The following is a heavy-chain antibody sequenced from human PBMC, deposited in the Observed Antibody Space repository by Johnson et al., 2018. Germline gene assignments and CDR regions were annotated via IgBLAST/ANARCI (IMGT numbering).Heavy chain of an antibody. J-gene: IGHJ1*01. CDR3: STDGAH. CDR1: GFTFNIAS. D-gene: IGHD3-10*01. CDR2: ITSKTEGGTT. Sequence: EVQLVESGGGLVKPGGSXRLSCAASGFTFNIASMSWVRQSPGKGLEWVGRITSKTEGGTTDYTAPVKGRFTISRDDSKNTLYLQMNSLKTEDTAVYYCSTDGAHWGQGTLVTVSS. V-gene: IGHV3-15*01.